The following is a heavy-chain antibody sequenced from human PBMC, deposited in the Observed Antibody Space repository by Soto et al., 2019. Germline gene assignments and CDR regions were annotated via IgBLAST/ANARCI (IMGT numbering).Heavy chain of an antibody. V-gene: IGHV4-34*01. D-gene: IGHD3-10*01. Sequence: PSETLSLTCAVYGGSFSGYYWSWIRQPPGKGLEWIGEINHSGSTNYNPSLKSRVTISVDTSKNQFSLKLSSVTAADTAVYYCARCDQMYYYGSGSYPWVDVWGKGTTVTVSS. CDR1: GGSFSGYY. J-gene: IGHJ6*04. CDR2: INHSGST. CDR3: ARCDQMYYYGSGSYPWVDV.